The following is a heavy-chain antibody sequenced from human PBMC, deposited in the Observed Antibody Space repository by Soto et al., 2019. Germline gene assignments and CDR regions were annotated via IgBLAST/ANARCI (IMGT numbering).Heavy chain of an antibody. Sequence: ASMKVSCKASGYTFTGYYMHWVRQAPGQGLEWKGWINPNSGGTNYAQKFQGWVTMTRDTSISTAYMELSRLRSDDTAVYYCARGLVGATGGGYYYYGMDVWGQGTTVTVSS. J-gene: IGHJ6*02. CDR3: ARGLVGATGGGYYYYGMDV. CDR1: GYTFTGYY. D-gene: IGHD1-26*01. CDR2: INPNSGGT. V-gene: IGHV1-2*04.